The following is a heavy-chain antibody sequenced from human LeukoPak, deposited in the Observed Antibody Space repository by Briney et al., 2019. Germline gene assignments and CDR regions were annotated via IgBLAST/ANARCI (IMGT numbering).Heavy chain of an antibody. J-gene: IGHJ4*02. D-gene: IGHD3-10*01. Sequence: PGGSLRLSCAASGFTFSSYSMNWVRQAPGKGLEWVSYINSSSGIIFYADSVKGRFTISRDNAKNSLYLQMDSLRDEDTAVYYCARDDGKFGSGYYWGQGILVTVSS. CDR1: GFTFSSYS. CDR2: INSSSGII. V-gene: IGHV3-48*02. CDR3: ARDDGKFGSGYY.